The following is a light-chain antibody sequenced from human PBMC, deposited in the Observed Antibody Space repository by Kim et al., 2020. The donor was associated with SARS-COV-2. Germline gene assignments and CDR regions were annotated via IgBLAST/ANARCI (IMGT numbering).Light chain of an antibody. CDR1: QSVSSSY. J-gene: IGKJ2*01. CDR2: GAS. Sequence: LSPGERASLSCRASQSVSSSYLAWYQQKPGQAPRLLIYGASSRATGIPDRFSGSGSGTDFTLTISRLEPEDFAVYYCQQYGSSLYTFGQGTKLEIK. CDR3: QQYGSSLYT. V-gene: IGKV3-20*01.